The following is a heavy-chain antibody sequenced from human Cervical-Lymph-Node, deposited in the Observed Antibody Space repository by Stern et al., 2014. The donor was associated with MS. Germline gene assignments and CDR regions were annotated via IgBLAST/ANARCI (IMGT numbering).Heavy chain of an antibody. CDR1: GGSISISGYY. CDR2: IHYTGST. J-gene: IGHJ4*02. D-gene: IGHD6-19*01. Sequence: QVQLQESGPGLVKPSETLSLICTVSGGSISISGYYWGWIRQPPGKGLEWIGSIHYTGSTYYNPSVKSRLTIYVDTSQQQFSLKLSSVTAADTAVYYCARRGSGYILDYWGPGTLVTVSS. V-gene: IGHV4-39*01. CDR3: ARRGSGYILDY.